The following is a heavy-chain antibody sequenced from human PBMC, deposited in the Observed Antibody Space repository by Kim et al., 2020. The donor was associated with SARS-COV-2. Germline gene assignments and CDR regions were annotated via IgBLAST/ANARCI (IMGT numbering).Heavy chain of an antibody. V-gene: IGHV3-15*01. CDR2: T. Sequence: TDYAAPVKGRFTISRDDSKNTLYLQMNSLKTEDTAVYYCTTGYSYGIFDYWGQGTLVTVSS. CDR3: TTGYSYGIFDY. J-gene: IGHJ4*02. D-gene: IGHD5-18*01.